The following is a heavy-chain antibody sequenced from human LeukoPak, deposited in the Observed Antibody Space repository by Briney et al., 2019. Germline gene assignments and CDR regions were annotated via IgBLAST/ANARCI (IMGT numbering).Heavy chain of an antibody. V-gene: IGHV1-8*01. CDR1: GYTLTSHD. J-gene: IGHJ6*03. D-gene: IGHD2-2*02. Sequence: ASVKVSCKPSGYTLTSHDINWVRQATGQGLEWMGWMNPNSGDTGYAQKFQGRVTMTRDTSINTAYMELSSLRSEDTAMYYCGSGDCSSTSCYSTTFYYMDVWGKGTTVTVSS. CDR2: MNPNSGDT. CDR3: GSGDCSSTSCYSTTFYYMDV.